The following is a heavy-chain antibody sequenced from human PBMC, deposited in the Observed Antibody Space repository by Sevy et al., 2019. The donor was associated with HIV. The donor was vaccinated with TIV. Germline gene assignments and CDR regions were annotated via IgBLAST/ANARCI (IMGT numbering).Heavy chain of an antibody. D-gene: IGHD2-15*01. J-gene: IGHJ1*01. CDR1: GFTFSSYS. CDR3: ARRAGDCSGGSCYSRYFQH. V-gene: IGHV3-48*02. Sequence: GGSLRLSCAASGFTFSSYSMNWVRQAPGKGLEWVSYISSSSSTIYYADSVKGRFTISRDNAKNSLYLQMNSLRDEDTAVYYCARRAGDCSGGSCYSRYFQHWGQGTLVTVSS. CDR2: ISSSSSTI.